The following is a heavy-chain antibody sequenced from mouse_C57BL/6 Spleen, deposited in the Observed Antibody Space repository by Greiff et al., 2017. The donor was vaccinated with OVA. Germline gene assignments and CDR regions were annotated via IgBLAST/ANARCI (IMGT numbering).Heavy chain of an antibody. J-gene: IGHJ2*01. Sequence: QVQLQQSGPELVKPGASVKISCKASGYAFRSSWMNWVKQRPGKGLEWIGRLYPGDGDTNYNGKFKGKATLTADKSSSTAYMQLSSLTSEDSAVYYCARRGPYNDHYYIDYWGQGTTLTVSS. CDR1: GYAFRSSW. CDR3: ARRGPYNDHYYIDY. D-gene: IGHD1-2*01. CDR2: LYPGDGDT. V-gene: IGHV1-82*01.